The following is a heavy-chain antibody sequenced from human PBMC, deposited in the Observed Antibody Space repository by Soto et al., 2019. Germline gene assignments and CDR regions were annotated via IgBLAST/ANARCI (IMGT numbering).Heavy chain of an antibody. CDR3: ARDSLRFLEWSSAYYFGMDV. Sequence: ESGGGVVQPGRSLRLSCAASGFTFSNYAMNWVRQAPGKGLEWVAVIPYDGINKYYADSVKGRFTISRDNSKNTLYLQMNSLRGEDPAVYYCARDSLRFLEWSSAYYFGMDVWGQGTTVTVSS. CDR1: GFTFSNYA. J-gene: IGHJ6*02. CDR2: IPYDGINK. D-gene: IGHD3-3*01. V-gene: IGHV3-30-3*01.